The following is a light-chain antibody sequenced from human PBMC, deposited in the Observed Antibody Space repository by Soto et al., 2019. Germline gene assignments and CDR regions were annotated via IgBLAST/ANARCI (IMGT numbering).Light chain of an antibody. Sequence: EIVLTQSPGTLSLSPGERATLSCRASQSVSSSYLAWYQQQPGQAPRPLIYGASSRATGIPDRFSGSGSGTDFALTISGLEPEDLAVYYCQQYGSSPWPFGQGPKVEIK. CDR1: QSVSSSY. CDR2: GAS. J-gene: IGKJ1*01. CDR3: QQYGSSPWP. V-gene: IGKV3-20*01.